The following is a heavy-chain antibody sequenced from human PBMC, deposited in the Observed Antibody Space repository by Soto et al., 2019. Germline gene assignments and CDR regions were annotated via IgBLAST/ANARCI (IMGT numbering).Heavy chain of an antibody. CDR1: GYTFSNYD. CDR2: LSPKTGLTKP. Sequence: VASVKVSCKASGYTFSNYDISWVRQAAGQGLEWMGWLSPKTGLTKPTYLPGLRDRVNMAWDTLLTTAYLDVSGLTSDDTADYYYDSSGYYSVDYWGQGTLVTVSS. V-gene: IGHV1-8*01. CDR3: DSSGYYSVDY. D-gene: IGHD3-22*01. J-gene: IGHJ4*02.